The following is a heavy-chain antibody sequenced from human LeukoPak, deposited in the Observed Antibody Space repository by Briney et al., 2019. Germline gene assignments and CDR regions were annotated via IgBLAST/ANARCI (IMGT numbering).Heavy chain of an antibody. CDR1: GGSISSGGYY. J-gene: IGHJ4*02. V-gene: IGHV4-39*07. CDR3: ARGVVAEGYFDY. Sequence: SETLSLTCTVSGGSISSGGYYWSWIRQPPGKGLEWIGSIYHSGSTYYNPSLKSRVTISVDTSKNQFSLKLSSVTAADTAVYYCARGVVAEGYFDYWGQGTLVTVSS. D-gene: IGHD2-15*01. CDR2: IYHSGST.